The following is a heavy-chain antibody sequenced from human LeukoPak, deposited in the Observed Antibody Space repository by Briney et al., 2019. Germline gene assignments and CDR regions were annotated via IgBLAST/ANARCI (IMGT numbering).Heavy chain of an antibody. CDR2: INWNGGST. Sequence: GRCLRPACAAAGFTFVDYGMSSVRHAPGRGLEWVSGINWNGGSTGYADSVKGRFTISRDNAKNSLYLQMNSLRAEDTALYHCARAYGDYNDAFDIWGQGTMVTVSS. D-gene: IGHD4-17*01. CDR3: ARAYGDYNDAFDI. CDR1: GFTFVDYG. J-gene: IGHJ3*02. V-gene: IGHV3-20*01.